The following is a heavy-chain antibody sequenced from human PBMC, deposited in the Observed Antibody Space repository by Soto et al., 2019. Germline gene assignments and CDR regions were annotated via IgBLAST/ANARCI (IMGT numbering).Heavy chain of an antibody. Sequence: EVQLVESGGGQVQTGRSLRLSCAASGFNFDDYAMHWVRQAPGKGLEWVSSINWNGGTEAYADSVKGRFTISRDNANDSLYLHMNSLRPEDTAFYSCTKDITPTYERGGWFHVRGQGALVSVS. CDR3: TKDITPTYERGGWFHV. V-gene: IGHV3-9*01. CDR1: GFNFDDYA. J-gene: IGHJ4*02. D-gene: IGHD2-15*01. CDR2: INWNGGTE.